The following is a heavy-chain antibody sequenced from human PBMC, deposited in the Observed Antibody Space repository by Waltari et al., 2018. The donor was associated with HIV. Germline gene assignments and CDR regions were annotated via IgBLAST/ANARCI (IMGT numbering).Heavy chain of an antibody. V-gene: IGHV4-38-2*01. CDR1: GYSIESGYY. D-gene: IGHD5-18*01. J-gene: IGHJ4*02. CDR2: SLNSGNT. CDR3: ASGSRRGHSHGIDY. Sequence: QVQLQESGPGLVKPSETLSLTCSVSGYSIESGYYWGWIRQPPGKALEWIGCSLNSGNTYYNPALKSRLTISLDTSKNQVSLKLRSVTAADTAVYYCASGSRRGHSHGIDYWGQGTLVTVSS.